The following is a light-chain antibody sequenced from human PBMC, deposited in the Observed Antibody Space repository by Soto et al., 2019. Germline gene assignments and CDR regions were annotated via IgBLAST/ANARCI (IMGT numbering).Light chain of an antibody. Sequence: DIQLTQSPSFLSASVGDRVTITCRASQDISSHLAWYQQKPGKAPKLLIYAASTLQSGVPSGFSGSGSGTEFTLTISSLQPEDCATYYCQQVKSYPLTFGGGTKVEIK. CDR1: QDISSH. CDR2: AAS. V-gene: IGKV1-9*01. CDR3: QQVKSYPLT. J-gene: IGKJ4*01.